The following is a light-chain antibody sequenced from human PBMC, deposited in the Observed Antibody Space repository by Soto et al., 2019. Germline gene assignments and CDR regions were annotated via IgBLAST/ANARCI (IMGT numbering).Light chain of an antibody. CDR2: EVT. CDR3: SSFAGGSNHYV. CDR1: SNDVGGYNY. V-gene: IGLV2-8*01. Sequence: QSALTQPPSASGSPGQSVTISCTGTSNDVGGYNYVSWYQQHPGKAPKLMIYEVTKRPSGVPDRFSGSKSGNTASLTVSGLQAGDEADYYCSSFAGGSNHYVFGTGTKLTVL. J-gene: IGLJ1*01.